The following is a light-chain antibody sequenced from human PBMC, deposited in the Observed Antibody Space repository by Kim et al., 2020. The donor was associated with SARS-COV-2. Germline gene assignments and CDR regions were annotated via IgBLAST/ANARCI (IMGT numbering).Light chain of an antibody. Sequence: ATINCKASQSVLHSYKPRDQLASYQQKPGQPPKVLIYWASTREAGVPDRFSGSGSGTDFTLTISSLQAEDVAVYYCQQYYSVPFTFGGGTKVDIK. CDR2: WAS. CDR1: QSVLHSYKPRDQ. J-gene: IGKJ4*01. V-gene: IGKV4-1*01. CDR3: QQYYSVPFT.